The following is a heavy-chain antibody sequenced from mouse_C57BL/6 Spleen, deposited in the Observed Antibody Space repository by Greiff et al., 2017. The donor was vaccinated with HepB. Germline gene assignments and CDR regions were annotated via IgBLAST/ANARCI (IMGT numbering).Heavy chain of an antibody. CDR1: GFNIKDDY. Sequence: VQLQQSGAELVRPGASVKLSCTASGFNIKDDYMHWVKQRPEQGLEWIGWIDPENGDTEYASKFQGKATITADTSSNTAYLQLSSLTSEDTAVYYCTSDYDEAYWGQGTLVTVSA. CDR2: IDPENGDT. V-gene: IGHV14-4*01. D-gene: IGHD2-4*01. J-gene: IGHJ3*01. CDR3: TSDYDEAY.